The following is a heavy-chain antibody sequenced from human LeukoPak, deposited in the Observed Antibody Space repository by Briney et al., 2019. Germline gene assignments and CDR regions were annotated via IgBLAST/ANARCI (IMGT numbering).Heavy chain of an antibody. Sequence: GGSLRLSCAASGFTLSDYAMNWVRQAPGKGREWVSSISSSSSYIYYADSVKGRFTISRDNAKNSLYLQMNSLRAEDTAVYYCARDLISMIRGVSSLDPWGQGTLVTVSS. CDR2: ISSSSSYI. CDR3: ARDLISMIRGVSSLDP. J-gene: IGHJ5*02. D-gene: IGHD3-10*01. V-gene: IGHV3-21*01. CDR1: GFTLSDYA.